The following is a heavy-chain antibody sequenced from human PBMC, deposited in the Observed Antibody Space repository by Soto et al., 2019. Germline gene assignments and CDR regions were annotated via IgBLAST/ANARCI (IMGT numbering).Heavy chain of an antibody. D-gene: IGHD4-17*01. J-gene: IGHJ5*02. CDR1: GFIFSNYD. V-gene: IGHV3-13*01. Sequence: EVQLVESGGGLVQPGGSLRLSCAASGFIFSNYDMHWVRQVTGKGLEWVSSMGVGGDTYYAGSVKGRFTISRENAKNYFYLQMNSRRGEDTAVYYCARYFGDYSGNWFDPWGQGTLVTVSS. CDR3: ARYFGDYSGNWFDP. CDR2: MGVGGDT.